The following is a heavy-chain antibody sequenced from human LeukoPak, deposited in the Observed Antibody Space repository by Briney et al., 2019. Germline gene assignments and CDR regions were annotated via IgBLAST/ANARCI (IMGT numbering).Heavy chain of an antibody. Sequence: GSLRLSFAASGFTFSTYAMNWVRQAPGKGLEWVAVISDDGRHNYYADSVKGRFTISRDNPKNTRYLQMNSLRAEDTAVYYCAKRGSYSSSFTSTFDYWGQGTLATDSS. CDR1: GFTFSTYA. CDR3: AKRGSYSSSFTSTFDY. V-gene: IGHV3-30*04. D-gene: IGHD6-6*01. J-gene: IGHJ4*02. CDR2: ISDDGRHN.